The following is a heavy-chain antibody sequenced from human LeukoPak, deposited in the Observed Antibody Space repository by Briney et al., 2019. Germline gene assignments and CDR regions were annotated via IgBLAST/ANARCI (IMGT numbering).Heavy chain of an antibody. V-gene: IGHV4-59*08. J-gene: IGHJ6*02. Sequence: SETLSLTCTVSGGSISSYYWSWIRQPPGKGLEWIGYMYYSGSTKYNPSLKSRVTISVDTSKNQFSLKLSSATAADTAVYYCVRRNYGMDVWGQGTTVTVSS. CDR3: VRRNYGMDV. CDR1: GGSISSYY. CDR2: MYYSGST.